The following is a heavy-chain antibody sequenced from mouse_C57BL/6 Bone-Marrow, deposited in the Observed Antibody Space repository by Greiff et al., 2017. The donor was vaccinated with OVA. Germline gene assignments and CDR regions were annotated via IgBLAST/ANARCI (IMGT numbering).Heavy chain of an antibody. J-gene: IGHJ3*01. CDR2: IYPRSGNT. CDR3: ARGIYYDYDPPFAY. V-gene: IGHV1-81*01. D-gene: IGHD2-4*01. Sequence: VQLQQSGAELARPGASVKLSCKASGYTFTSYGISWVKQRTGQGLEWIGEIYPRSGNTYYNEKFKGKATLTADKSSSTAYMELRSLTSEDSAVYFCARGIYYDYDPPFAYWGQGTLVTVSA. CDR1: GYTFTSYG.